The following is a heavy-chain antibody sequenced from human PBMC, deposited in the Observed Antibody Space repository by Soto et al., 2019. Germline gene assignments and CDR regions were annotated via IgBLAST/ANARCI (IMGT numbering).Heavy chain of an antibody. CDR2: IYYSGTT. D-gene: IGHD6-19*01. CDR3: ARDLGIAVAPRGAFDI. CDR1: GGSINSGGYY. Sequence: QVQLQESGPGLVKPSQTLSLTCTVSGGSINSGGYYWTWIRQHPGKGLEWIGHIYYSGTTYYNPSLKSRVIISLDTSKNQFSLNLNSVTAADTAVYYCARDLGIAVAPRGAFDIWGQGTMVTVSS. V-gene: IGHV4-31*03. J-gene: IGHJ3*02.